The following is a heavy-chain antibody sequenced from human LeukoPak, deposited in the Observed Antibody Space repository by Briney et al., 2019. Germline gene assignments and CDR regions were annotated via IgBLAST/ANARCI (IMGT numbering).Heavy chain of an antibody. CDR3: ARGGPKLWFDP. CDR2: IYYSGST. V-gene: IGHV4-39*07. D-gene: IGHD3-10*01. CDR1: GGSISSSSYY. Sequence: SETLSLTCTVSGGSISSSSYYWGWIRQPPGEGLEWIGSIYYSGSTYYNPSLKSRVTISVDTSKNQFSLKLSSVTAADTAVYYCARGGPKLWFDPWGQGTLVTVSS. J-gene: IGHJ5*02.